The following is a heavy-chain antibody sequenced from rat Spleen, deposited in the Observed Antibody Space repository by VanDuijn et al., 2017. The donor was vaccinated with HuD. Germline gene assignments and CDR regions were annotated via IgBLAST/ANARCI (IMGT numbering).Heavy chain of an antibody. CDR1: GFTFSNYD. V-gene: IGHV5S23*01. CDR2: ISTGGGNT. J-gene: IGHJ2*01. CDR3: AKESYLQPLFDH. Sequence: EVQLVESGGGLVQPGRSLKLSCAASGFTFSNYDMAWVRQAPTKGLEWIASISTGGGNTYYRDSVKGRFTISRDNAKNTQYLQMDSLRSEDTATYYCAKESYLQPLFDHWGQGVMVKVSS. D-gene: IGHD1-12*01.